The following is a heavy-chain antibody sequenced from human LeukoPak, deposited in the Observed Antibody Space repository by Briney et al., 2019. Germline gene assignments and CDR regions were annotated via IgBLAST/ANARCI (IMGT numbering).Heavy chain of an antibody. D-gene: IGHD3-22*01. V-gene: IGHV3-30-3*02. CDR1: GFTFSSYA. Sequence: RSGGSLRLSCAASGFTFSSYAMHWVRQAPGKGLEWVAVISYDGSNKYYADSEKGRFTISRDNSKNTLYLQMNSLRAEDTAVYYCAKPYDSSGYYPSEASDYWGQGTLVTVSS. CDR3: AKPYDSSGYYPSEASDY. J-gene: IGHJ4*02. CDR2: ISYDGSNK.